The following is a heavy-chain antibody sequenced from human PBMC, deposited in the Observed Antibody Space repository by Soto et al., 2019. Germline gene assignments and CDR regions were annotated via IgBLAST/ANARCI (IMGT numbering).Heavy chain of an antibody. D-gene: IGHD3-3*01. CDR2: ISAYNGNT. CDR3: ARPAAQIWRGRANNWFDP. Sequence: QVQLVQSGAEVKKPGASVKVSCKASGYTFTSYGISWVRQAPGQGLEWMGWISAYNGNTNYAQKLQGKVTMTTDKATSTAYMELRSLRSDDKAVDYCARPAAQIWRGRANNWFDPWGQGTLVTVSS. CDR1: GYTFTSYG. J-gene: IGHJ5*02. V-gene: IGHV1-18*01.